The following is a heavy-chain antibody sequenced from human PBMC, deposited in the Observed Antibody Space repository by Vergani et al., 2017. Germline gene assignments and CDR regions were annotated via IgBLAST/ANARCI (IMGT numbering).Heavy chain of an antibody. CDR1: GFTFSSYG. J-gene: IGHJ4*02. D-gene: IGHD4-17*01. CDR3: ARSPNDDYGDYVPDD. V-gene: IGHV3-33*01. CDR2: IWYDGSNK. Sequence: QVQLVESGGGVVQPGRSLRLSCAASGFTFSSYGMHWVRQAPGKGLEWVAVIWYDGSNKYYADSVKGRFTISRDNSKNTLYLQMNSLRAEDTAVYYCARSPNDDYGDYVPDDWGQGTLVTVSS.